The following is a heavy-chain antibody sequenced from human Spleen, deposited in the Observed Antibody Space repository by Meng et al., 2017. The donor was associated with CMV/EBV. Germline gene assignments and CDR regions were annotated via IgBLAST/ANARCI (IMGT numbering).Heavy chain of an antibody. CDR2: INPTNGNT. V-gene: IGHV1-46*02. Sequence: ASVKVSCKTSGYTFNIFYMNWVRQAPGQGLEWMGTINPTNGNTEYEQKFQGRVTMTRDTSTRTVYMELSSLRSEDTAVYYCARVGVPAAISFRFWVYYYYGMDVWGQGTTVTVSS. CDR3: ARVGVPAAISFRFWVYYYYGMDV. J-gene: IGHJ6*02. D-gene: IGHD2-2*02. CDR1: GYTFNIFY.